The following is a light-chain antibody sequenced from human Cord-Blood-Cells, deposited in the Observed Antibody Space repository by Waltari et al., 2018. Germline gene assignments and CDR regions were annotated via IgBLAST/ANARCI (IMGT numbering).Light chain of an antibody. CDR3: QQSYSTPYS. J-gene: IGKJ2*03. Sequence: DIQMTQSPSSLSASVGDRVTITCRASKSISSYLNWYQQEPGKAPKLLVYAASSLQSGVPSRFSGSGSGAEFTLTISSLQPEDFATYDCQQSYSTPYSFGQGTKLEIK. CDR1: KSISSY. V-gene: IGKV1-39*01. CDR2: AAS.